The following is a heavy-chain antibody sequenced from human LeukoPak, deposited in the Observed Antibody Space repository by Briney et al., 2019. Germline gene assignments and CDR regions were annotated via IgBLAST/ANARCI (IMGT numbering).Heavy chain of an antibody. CDR3: ARDQELAGDRWFDP. Sequence: GRSLRLSCAASGFTFSSYAMHWVRQAPGKGLEWVAVISYDGSNKYYADSVKGRFTISRDNSKNTLYLQMNNLRAEDTAVYYCARDQELAGDRWFDPWGQGTLVTVSS. J-gene: IGHJ5*02. CDR2: ISYDGSNK. D-gene: IGHD6-19*01. V-gene: IGHV3-30-3*01. CDR1: GFTFSSYA.